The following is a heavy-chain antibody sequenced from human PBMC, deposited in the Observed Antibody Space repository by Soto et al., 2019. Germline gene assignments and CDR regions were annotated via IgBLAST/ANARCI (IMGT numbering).Heavy chain of an antibody. CDR2: ISSSGSTI. J-gene: IGHJ6*02. V-gene: IGHV3-48*03. CDR1: GFTFSSYE. D-gene: IGHD3-9*01. Sequence: GGSLRLSCAASGFTFSSYEMNWVRQAPGKGLEWVSYISSSGSTIYYADSVKGRFTISRDNAKNSLYPQMNSLRAEDTAVYYCARDPLLRYFDWFPYGMDVWGQGTTVTVSS. CDR3: ARDPLLRYFDWFPYGMDV.